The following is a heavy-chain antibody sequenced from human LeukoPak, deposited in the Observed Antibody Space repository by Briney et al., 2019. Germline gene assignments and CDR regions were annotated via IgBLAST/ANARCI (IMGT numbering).Heavy chain of an antibody. V-gene: IGHV3-23*01. Sequence: PGGSLRLSCVASGFTFEKYVMNWVRQAPGKGLEWLATIYGSGVSISYADSVKDRFTISRDNSNNTLYLQMNSLRAEDTAMYFCAKDLGWELPAEAYWGQGILVTVSS. CDR1: GFTFEKYV. CDR3: AKDLGWELPAEAY. D-gene: IGHD1-26*01. J-gene: IGHJ4*02. CDR2: IYGSGVSI.